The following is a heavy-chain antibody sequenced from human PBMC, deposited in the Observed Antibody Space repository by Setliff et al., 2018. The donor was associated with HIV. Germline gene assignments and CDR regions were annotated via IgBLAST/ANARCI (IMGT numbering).Heavy chain of an antibody. V-gene: IGHV3-20*04. CDR1: GFVFDDYG. CDR3: VRNGNYYYYMDV. CDR2: IDWRGARP. J-gene: IGHJ6*03. Sequence: GGSLRLSCAASGFVFDDYGMAWVRQAPGKGLEWVAGIDWRGARPSYADSVKGRFTVSRDNSKNTLHLQMNSLRGEDTAVYYCVRNGNYYYYMDVWGKGTTVTVSS.